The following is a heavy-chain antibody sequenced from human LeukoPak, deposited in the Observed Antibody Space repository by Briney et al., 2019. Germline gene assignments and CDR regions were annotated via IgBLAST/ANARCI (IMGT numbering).Heavy chain of an antibody. V-gene: IGHV4-59*01. CDR3: ARSTTVNPFFGY. CDR1: GGSISSYY. D-gene: IGHD4-17*01. CDR2: IYYSGIT. J-gene: IGHJ4*02. Sequence: PSETLSLTCTVPGGSISSYYWSWIRQPPGKGLEWIGYIYYSGITNYNPSLKSRVTISVDTSKNQFSLKLSSVTAADTAVYYCARSTTVNPFFGYWGQGTLVTVSS.